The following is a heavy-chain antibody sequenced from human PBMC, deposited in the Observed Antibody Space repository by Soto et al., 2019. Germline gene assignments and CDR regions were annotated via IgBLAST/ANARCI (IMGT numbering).Heavy chain of an antibody. V-gene: IGHV4-4*02. D-gene: IGHD1-7*01. CDR1: GGSFTSNSW. CDR3: ASRDTGTSVDY. J-gene: IGHJ4*02. Sequence: PSETRSRTWAVSGGSFTSNSWWACVGQPPGQGREWIGEIYRTGSTNYNPSRKSRVTISRDKSETQFSLKVTSLTAADTAVYYCASRDTGTSVDYWGQGTLVTVSS. CDR2: IYRTGST.